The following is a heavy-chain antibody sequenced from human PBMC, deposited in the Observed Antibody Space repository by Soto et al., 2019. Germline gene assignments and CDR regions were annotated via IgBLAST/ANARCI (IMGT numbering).Heavy chain of an antibody. CDR1: GFTFSSYA. CDR3: ARHPSIAAAGQSDY. Sequence: QVQLVESGGGVVQPGRSLRLSCAASGFTFSSYAMHWVRQAPGKGLEWVAVISYDGSNKYYADSVKGRFTISRDNSKNTLYLHMNSLRAEATPGYYCARHPSIAAAGQSDYWGQGTLVTVSS. V-gene: IGHV3-30-3*01. CDR2: ISYDGSNK. D-gene: IGHD6-13*01. J-gene: IGHJ4*02.